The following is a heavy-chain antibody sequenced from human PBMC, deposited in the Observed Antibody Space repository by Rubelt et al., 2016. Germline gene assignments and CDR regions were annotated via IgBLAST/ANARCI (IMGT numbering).Heavy chain of an antibody. D-gene: IGHD2-8*02. CDR3: CRYHRRSCTGDCFAFDI. CDR1: GGSINTFY. CDR2: VFYTGSA. J-gene: IGHJ3*02. V-gene: IGHV4-59*01. Sequence: QVQLQESGPGLVKPSETLSLTCTVSGGSINTFYWSWIRQPPGKGLEWIGYVFYTGSANYNPSLKSRVTISVDTSRNQFSLKLGSVPADDSAVYYCCRYHRRSCTGDCFAFDIWGQGTMVTVSS.